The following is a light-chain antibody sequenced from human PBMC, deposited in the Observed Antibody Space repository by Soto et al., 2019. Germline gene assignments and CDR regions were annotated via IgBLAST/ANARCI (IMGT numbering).Light chain of an antibody. J-gene: IGKJ1*01. CDR3: QQYHFFWT. CDR2: KAS. CDR1: QNIDSG. V-gene: IGKV1-5*03. Sequence: DIQMTQSPSTLSASVGDRVTITCRASQNIDSGLAWYQQKPGKAPKLLIYKASTLESGVPLRFSGSGSGTEFTLTITGLQLDDFATYYCQQYHFFWTFGQGTRVEIK.